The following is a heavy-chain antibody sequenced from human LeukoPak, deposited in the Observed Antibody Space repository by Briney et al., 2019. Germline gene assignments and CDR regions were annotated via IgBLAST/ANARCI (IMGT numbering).Heavy chain of an antibody. J-gene: IGHJ5*02. CDR3: ARMEMATTSNWFDP. CDR2: IIPIFGTA. D-gene: IGHD5-24*01. Sequence: SVKVSCKASGGTFSSYAISWVRQAPGQGLEWMGGIIPIFGTANYAQKFQGRVTITTDESTSTAYMELSSLRSEDTAVYYCARMEMATTSNWFDPWGQGTLVTVSS. V-gene: IGHV1-69*05. CDR1: GGTFSSYA.